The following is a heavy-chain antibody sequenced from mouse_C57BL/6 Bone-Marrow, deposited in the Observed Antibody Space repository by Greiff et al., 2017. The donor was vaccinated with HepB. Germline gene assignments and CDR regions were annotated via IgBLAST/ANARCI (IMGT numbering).Heavy chain of an antibody. V-gene: IGHV1-85*01. CDR3: ARRKAYYSNLWYFDV. CDR1: GYTFTSYD. Sequence: VQLQQSGPELVKPGASVKLSCKASGYTFTSYDINWVKQRPGQGLEWIGWIYPRDGSTKYNEKFKGKATLTVDTSSSTAYMELHSLTSEDTAVYVWARRKAYYSNLWYFDVWGTGTTVTVSS. CDR2: IYPRDGST. D-gene: IGHD2-5*01. J-gene: IGHJ1*03.